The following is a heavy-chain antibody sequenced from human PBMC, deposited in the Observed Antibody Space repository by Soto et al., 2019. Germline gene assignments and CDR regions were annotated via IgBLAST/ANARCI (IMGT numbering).Heavy chain of an antibody. CDR1: GHYFSGYY. V-gene: IGHV1-2*02. D-gene: IGHD3-22*01. Sequence: QVQLVQSSAEVKKTGASVKVSCEAPGHYFSGYYMYWVRQAPGHGLEWMGWINLNSGGTNYAQKFQGRVTMTRDTSIITGYMDLRGLTSDDTAVYYCASAPPYYGISGYLEVWGVGTLVTVSS. CDR2: INLNSGGT. CDR3: ASAPPYYGISGYLEV. J-gene: IGHJ4*02.